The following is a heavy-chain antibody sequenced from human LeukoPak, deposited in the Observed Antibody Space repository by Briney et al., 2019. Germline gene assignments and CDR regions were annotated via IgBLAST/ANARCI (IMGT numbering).Heavy chain of an antibody. V-gene: IGHV4-59*01. D-gene: IGHD3-10*01. CDR3: ARGNYGSGSHPFDY. CDR1: GGSISSYY. CDR2: IYYSGST. J-gene: IGHJ4*02. Sequence: SETLSLTCTVSGGSISSYYWSWIRQPPGKGLEWIGYIYYSGSTNYNPSLKSRVTISVDTSKNQFSLKLSSVTAADTAMYYCARGNYGSGSHPFDYWGQGTLVTVSS.